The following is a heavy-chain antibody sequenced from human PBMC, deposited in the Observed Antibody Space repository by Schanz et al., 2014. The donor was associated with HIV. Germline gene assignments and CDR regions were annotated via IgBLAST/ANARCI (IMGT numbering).Heavy chain of an antibody. V-gene: IGHV3-30*18. Sequence: QEQLVESGGGVVQPGRSLRLFCVASGFNFNSYGMHWVRQAPGKGLEWVAVISYDGTKKHYADSVKGRFTISRDNSRNTLFLQMDSLRVDDTAVYYCAQMGAFAAFDTWGHGTVVTVSS. CDR2: ISYDGTKK. CDR3: AQMGAFAAFDT. CDR1: GFNFNSYG. J-gene: IGHJ3*02. D-gene: IGHD3-16*01.